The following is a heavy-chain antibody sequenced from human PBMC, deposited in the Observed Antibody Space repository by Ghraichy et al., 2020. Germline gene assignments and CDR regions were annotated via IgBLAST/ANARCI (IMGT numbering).Heavy chain of an antibody. CDR2: INPNSGGT. V-gene: IGHV1-2*02. CDR3: VRVSRGFYGMDV. CDR1: GYTFTGYY. Sequence: ASVKVSCKASGYTFTGYYMHWVRQAPGQGLEWMGWINPNSGGTNYAQKFQGRVTMTRDTSISTAYMELSRLRSDDTAVYYCVRVSRGFYGMDVWGQGTTVTVSS. J-gene: IGHJ6*02. D-gene: IGHD3-10*01.